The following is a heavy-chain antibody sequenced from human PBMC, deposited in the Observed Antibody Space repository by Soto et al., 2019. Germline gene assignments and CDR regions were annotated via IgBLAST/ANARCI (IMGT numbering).Heavy chain of an antibody. D-gene: IGHD5-12*01. J-gene: IGHJ4*02. Sequence: SETLSLTCTVSGGSVSSGSYYWSWIRQPPGKGLEWIGYIYYSGSTNYNPSLKSRVTISVDTSKNQFSLKLSSVTAADTAVYYCARDHRRYSGYDGPTYFDYWGQGTLVTVS. CDR3: ARDHRRYSGYDGPTYFDY. CDR2: IYYSGST. V-gene: IGHV4-61*01. CDR1: GGSVSSGSYY.